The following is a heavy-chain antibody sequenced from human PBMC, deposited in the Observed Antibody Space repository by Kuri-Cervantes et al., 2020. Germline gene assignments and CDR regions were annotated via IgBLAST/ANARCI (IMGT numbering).Heavy chain of an antibody. V-gene: IGHV1-46*01. Sequence: ASVKVSCKASGYTFTSYYMHWVRQAPGQGLEWMGIINPSGGSTNYAQKFQGRVTMTRDTSTTTVYMELSSLRSEDTAVYYYARPSGGSYYYFDYWGQGTLVTVSS. J-gene: IGHJ4*02. CDR2: INPSGGST. CDR1: GYTFTSYY. D-gene: IGHD1-26*01. CDR3: ARPSGGSYYYFDY.